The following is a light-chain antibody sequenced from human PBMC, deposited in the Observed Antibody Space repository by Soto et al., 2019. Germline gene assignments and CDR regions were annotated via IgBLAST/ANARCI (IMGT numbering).Light chain of an antibody. CDR1: KLGDKY. CDR3: QAWDSSTAFYV. CDR2: QDS. V-gene: IGLV3-1*01. Sequence: SYELTQPPSVSVSPGQTASITCSGDKLGDKYACWYQQKPGQSPVLVIYQDSKRPSGIPERFSGSNSGNTATLTISGTQAMDEADYYCQAWDSSTAFYVFGTGTKLT. J-gene: IGLJ1*01.